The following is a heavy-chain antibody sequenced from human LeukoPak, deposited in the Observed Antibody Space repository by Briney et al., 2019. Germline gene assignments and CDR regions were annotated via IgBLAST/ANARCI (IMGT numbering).Heavy chain of an antibody. V-gene: IGHV3-21*01. CDR2: ISTSSSSM. CDR1: GFTFSSYS. J-gene: IGHJ4*02. Sequence: PGGPVSLSCAASGFTFSSYSMNWVRQAPGKALEWVSSISTSSSSMYYADSVKGRFTISRDNAKNSLYLQMNSLRAEDTAVYFCARDQSSPYVSWGQGTLVTVSS. CDR3: ARDQSSPYVS. D-gene: IGHD3-16*01.